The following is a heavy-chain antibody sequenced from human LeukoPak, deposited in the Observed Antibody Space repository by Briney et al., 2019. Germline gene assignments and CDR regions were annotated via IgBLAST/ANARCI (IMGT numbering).Heavy chain of an antibody. Sequence: ASVKVFCKASGYTFTGYYMHWVRQAPGQGLEWMGWINPNSGGTNYAQKFQGRVTMTRDTSISTAYMELSRLRSDDTAVYYCARAFSHYYGSGSYYSVRTSYYYFDYWGQGTLVTVSS. J-gene: IGHJ4*02. D-gene: IGHD3-10*01. CDR2: INPNSGGT. CDR1: GYTFTGYY. V-gene: IGHV1-2*02. CDR3: ARAFSHYYGSGSYYSVRTSYYYFDY.